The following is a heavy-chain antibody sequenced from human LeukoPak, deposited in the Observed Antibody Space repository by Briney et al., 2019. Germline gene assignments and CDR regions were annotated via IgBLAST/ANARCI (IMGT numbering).Heavy chain of an antibody. CDR1: GGSISSGGYS. CDR3: ARVGPWIEARLYFDY. V-gene: IGHV3-11*04. D-gene: IGHD6-6*01. J-gene: IGHJ4*02. Sequence: LSLTCAVSGGSISSGGYSWSWIRQAPGKGLEWVSYITSRGSTIYYADSVKGRFTISRDNAKNSLFLQMNSLRDEDTAVYYCARVGPWIEARLYFDYWGQGTLVTVSS. CDR2: ITSRGSTI.